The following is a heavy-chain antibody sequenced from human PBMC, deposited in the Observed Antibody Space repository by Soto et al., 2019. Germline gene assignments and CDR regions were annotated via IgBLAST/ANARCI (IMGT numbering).Heavy chain of an antibody. CDR1: GASTVRHYH. J-gene: IGHJ4*02. D-gene: IGHD1-26*01. V-gene: IGHV4-31*02. CDR3: ALALGPTTGLDY. CDR2: IFNSGTS. Sequence: QVQLQESGPGLVTPSQTLSLTCSFAGASTVRHYHWTWSRPPPGKGLEWMGYIFNSGTSFYNPSLTSRLSISMDTSGNHFSLELRSVTAADTAVYYCALALGPTTGLDYWGQGTLVTVSS.